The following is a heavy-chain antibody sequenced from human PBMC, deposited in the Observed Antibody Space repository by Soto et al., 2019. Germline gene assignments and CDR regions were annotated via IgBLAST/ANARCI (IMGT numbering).Heavy chain of an antibody. CDR2: IWYDGSYK. CDR1: GFPISSYG. Sequence: GGSLRLSCTASGFPISSYGRHWVRPNPGKGLEWMALIWYDGSYKYYADSVKGRFTISRDNSKNTLYLQMNSLRAEDTAVYYCARGYGSESYVFDYWGQGTLVTVSS. D-gene: IGHD3-10*01. CDR3: ARGYGSESYVFDY. J-gene: IGHJ4*02. V-gene: IGHV3-33*01.